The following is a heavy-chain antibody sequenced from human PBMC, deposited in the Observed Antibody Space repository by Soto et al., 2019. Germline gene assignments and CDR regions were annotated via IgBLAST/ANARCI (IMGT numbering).Heavy chain of an antibody. CDR3: ARGASGYYDSSGYYSPYYFDY. J-gene: IGHJ4*02. Sequence: PSETLSLTCAVYGGSFSGYYWSWIRQPPGKGLEWIGEINHSGSTNYNPSLKSRVTISVDTSKNQFSLKLSSVTAADTAVYYCARGASGYYDSSGYYSPYYFDYWGQGSLVPVSS. CDR1: GGSFSGYY. D-gene: IGHD3-22*01. CDR2: INHSGST. V-gene: IGHV4-34*01.